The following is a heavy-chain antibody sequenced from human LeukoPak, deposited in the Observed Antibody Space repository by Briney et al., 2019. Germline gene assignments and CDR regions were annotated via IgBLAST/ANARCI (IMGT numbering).Heavy chain of an antibody. V-gene: IGHV4-59*01. CDR1: GGSISSYY. CDR2: IYYSGST. D-gene: IGHD3-22*01. Sequence: SETLSLTCTVSGGSISSYYWSWIRQPPGKGLEWIGYIYYSGSTNYNPSLKSRVTISVDTSKNQFSLKLSSVTAADTAVYYCARGTRACYYDSSGYYDVWGQGTLVTVSS. J-gene: IGHJ4*02. CDR3: ARGTRACYYDSSGYYDV.